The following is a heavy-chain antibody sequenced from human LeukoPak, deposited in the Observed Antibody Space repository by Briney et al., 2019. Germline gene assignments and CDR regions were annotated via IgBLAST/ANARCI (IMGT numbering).Heavy chain of an antibody. Sequence: SETLSLTCTVSGGSISSSSHYWGWIRQPPGKGLEWIGSIYYSGSTYYNPSLKSRVTISVDSSNNQFSLKLTSVTAADTAVYHCAREGVQGSYFDYWGQGTLVTVSS. CDR1: GGSISSSSHY. V-gene: IGHV4-39*02. CDR3: AREGVQGSYFDY. D-gene: IGHD3-10*01. J-gene: IGHJ4*02. CDR2: IYYSGST.